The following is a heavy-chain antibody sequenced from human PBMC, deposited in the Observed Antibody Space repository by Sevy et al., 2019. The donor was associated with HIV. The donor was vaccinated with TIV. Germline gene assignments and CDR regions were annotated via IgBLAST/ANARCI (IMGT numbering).Heavy chain of an antibody. Sequence: GESLKISCKGSGYIFTSYWIGWVRQMPGRGLEWMGIIYPDDSDTRYSPSFEGQVTISADKSFSTAYLQWSSLKASDTAIYYCARHHASYGVTGYYYYYGLDVWGQGTTVTVSS. CDR3: ARHHASYGVTGYYYYYGLDV. J-gene: IGHJ6*02. D-gene: IGHD4-17*01. V-gene: IGHV5-51*01. CDR1: GYIFTSYW. CDR2: IYPDDSDT.